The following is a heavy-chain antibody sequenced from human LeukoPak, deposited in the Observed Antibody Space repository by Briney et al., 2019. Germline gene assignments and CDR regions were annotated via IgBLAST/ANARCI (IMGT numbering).Heavy chain of an antibody. Sequence: GGSLRLSCAASGFTFSSFAMHWVRQAPGKGLEWVAVISYDGNNKYFADSVKGRFTTSRDNSKNTLYLQVNSLRTEDTAMYYCARGSGTRVAPYYFDHWGQGTLVTVSS. D-gene: IGHD1-1*01. CDR2: ISYDGNNK. CDR3: ARGSGTRVAPYYFDH. J-gene: IGHJ4*02. CDR1: GFTFSSFA. V-gene: IGHV3-30-3*01.